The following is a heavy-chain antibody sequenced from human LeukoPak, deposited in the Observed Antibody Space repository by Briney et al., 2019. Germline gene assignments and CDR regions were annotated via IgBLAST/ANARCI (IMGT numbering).Heavy chain of an antibody. J-gene: IGHJ3*02. CDR2: ISTSSIYI. CDR1: GFTFSSYS. CDR3: GRGRGNSGSFDVFDI. D-gene: IGHD1-26*01. Sequence: AGGSLRLSCSASGFTFSSYSMNWVRQAPGKGLEWVSSISTSSIYIYYADSVKGRFTISRDNAKNSLYLQMSSLRAEDTAVYYCGRGRGNSGSFDVFDIWGQGTMVTVSS. V-gene: IGHV3-21*01.